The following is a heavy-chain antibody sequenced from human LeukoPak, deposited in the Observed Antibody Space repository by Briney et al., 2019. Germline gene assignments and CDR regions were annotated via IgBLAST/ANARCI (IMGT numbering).Heavy chain of an antibody. CDR2: IYYSGSA. Sequence: SETLSLTCTVSGGSISSYYWSWIRQPPGKGLEWIGYIYYSGSAKYNPSLKSRVTISVDTSKNQFSLKLSSVTAADTAVYYCARSYGSGNYFDYWGQGTLVTVSS. V-gene: IGHV4-59*01. CDR1: GGSISSYY. CDR3: ARSYGSGNYFDY. D-gene: IGHD3-10*01. J-gene: IGHJ4*02.